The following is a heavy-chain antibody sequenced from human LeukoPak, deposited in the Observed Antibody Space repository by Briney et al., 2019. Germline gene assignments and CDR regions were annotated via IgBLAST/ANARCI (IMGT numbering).Heavy chain of an antibody. CDR1: GFTFSSYA. CDR2: ISGNGGTT. D-gene: IGHD1-1*01. CDR3: SKNGPTSTIKCLF. V-gene: IGHV3-23*01. Sequence: PGGSLRLSCAASGFTFSSYAMSWLRQAPGKGLEWVSAISGNGGTTYYADSVKGRSTISRDNSKNTLSLQLNSLRAEDTAVYYCSKNGPTSTIKCLFWAQGTVVSVSS. J-gene: IGHJ4*02.